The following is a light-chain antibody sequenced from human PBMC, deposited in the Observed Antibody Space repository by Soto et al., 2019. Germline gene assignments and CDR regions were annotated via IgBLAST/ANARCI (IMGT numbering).Light chain of an antibody. J-gene: IGKJ1*01. CDR2: HAS. V-gene: IGKV1-5*02. CDR3: QQDHRYS. Sequence: QLTQSLSSLSASVGKRVTNLCRASQSISSYLNWYQQKPGTAPKVLIYHASYLQGGVTSRFCGGGSWTEFTLTNLGLQPDDVATYYCQQDHRYSVGQGTKVDIK. CDR1: QSISSY.